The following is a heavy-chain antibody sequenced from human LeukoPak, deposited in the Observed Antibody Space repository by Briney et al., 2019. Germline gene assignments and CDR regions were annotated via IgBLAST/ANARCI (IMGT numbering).Heavy chain of an antibody. CDR3: ARDFIVGATFDY. V-gene: IGHV3-23*01. D-gene: IGHD1-26*01. CDR1: GFTFSDSA. Sequence: GGSLRLSCEASGFTFSDSAMSWVRQASGRGLEWVSLISASGGNSYYADSVKGRFTISRDNAKNSLYLQMNSLRAEDTAVYYCARDFIVGATFDYWGQGTLVTVSS. J-gene: IGHJ4*02. CDR2: ISASGGNS.